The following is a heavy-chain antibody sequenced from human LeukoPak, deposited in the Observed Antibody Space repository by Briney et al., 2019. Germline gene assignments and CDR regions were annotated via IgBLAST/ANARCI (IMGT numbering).Heavy chain of an antibody. CDR1: GFTFSSYG. J-gene: IGHJ4*02. V-gene: IGHV3-30*02. CDR3: AKDVATRSMVDY. Sequence: PGGSLRLSCAASGFTFSSYGMHWVRQAPGKGLERVAFIRYDGSNKYYADSVKGRFTISRDNSKNTLYLQMNSLRAEDTAVYYCAKDVATRSMVDYWGQGTLVTVSS. D-gene: IGHD2-15*01. CDR2: IRYDGSNK.